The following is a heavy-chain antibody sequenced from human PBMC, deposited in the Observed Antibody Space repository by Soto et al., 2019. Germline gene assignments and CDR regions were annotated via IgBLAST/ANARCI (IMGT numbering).Heavy chain of an antibody. J-gene: IGHJ6*02. CDR2: IIPIFGTA. CDR3: VAGAVVTLNWYYGMDV. V-gene: IGHV1-69*01. Sequence: QVQLVQSGAEVKKPGSSVKVSCKASGGTFSSYAISWVRQAPGQGLEWMGGIIPIFGTANYAQKFQGRVTITADESTSTAYMELSSLRSEDTAVYYCVAGAVVTLNWYYGMDVWGQGTTVTVSS. D-gene: IGHD3-22*01. CDR1: GGTFSSYA.